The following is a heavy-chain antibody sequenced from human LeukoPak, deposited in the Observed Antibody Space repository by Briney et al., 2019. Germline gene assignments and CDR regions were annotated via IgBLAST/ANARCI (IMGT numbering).Heavy chain of an antibody. CDR3: ARDVEGGTFDI. CDR2: INPSGGNT. D-gene: IGHD3-16*01. J-gene: IGHJ3*02. V-gene: IGHV1-46*01. CDR1: GYTFTSYY. Sequence: ASVKVSCKASGYTFTSYYIHWVRQAPGQGLEWMGIINPSGGNTNYAQKFQGRVTMTRDTSTSTVYMELSSLRADDTAVYFCARDVEGGTFDIWGQGTTVTVSS.